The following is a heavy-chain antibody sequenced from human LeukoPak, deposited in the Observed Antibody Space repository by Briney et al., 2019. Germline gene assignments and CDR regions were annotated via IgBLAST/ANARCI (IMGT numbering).Heavy chain of an antibody. CDR1: GYTFTSYY. Sequence: ASVKVSCKASGYTFTSYYMHWVRQAPGQGLEWMGWINPNSGGTNYAQKFQGRVTMTRDTSISTAYMELSRLRSDDTAVYYCAREMATIIGAFDIWGQGTMVTVSS. V-gene: IGHV1-2*02. D-gene: IGHD5-24*01. CDR2: INPNSGGT. CDR3: AREMATIIGAFDI. J-gene: IGHJ3*02.